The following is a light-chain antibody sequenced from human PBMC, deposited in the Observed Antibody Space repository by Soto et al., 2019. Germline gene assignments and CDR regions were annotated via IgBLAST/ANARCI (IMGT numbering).Light chain of an antibody. Sequence: QSALTQPASVSGSPGQSITISCTGTSSDVGSYNLVSWYQQHPGKAPKLMIYEGSKRHSGVSNRCSGSKSGNTASLTISVLQAEDEADYYCCSYAGSDYVFGTGTKVTVL. CDR2: EGS. J-gene: IGLJ1*01. CDR3: CSYAGSDYV. CDR1: SSDVGSYNL. V-gene: IGLV2-23*01.